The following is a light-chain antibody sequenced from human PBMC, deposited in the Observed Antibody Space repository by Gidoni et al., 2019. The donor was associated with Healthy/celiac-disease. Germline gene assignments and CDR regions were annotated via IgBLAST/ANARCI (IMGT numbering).Light chain of an antibody. CDR2: DVS. CDR1: SSDVGGYNY. J-gene: IGLJ3*02. Sequence: QSALTQPRSVSGSPAQAGTISCTGTSSDVGGYNYVSWYQQHPGKAPKLMIDDVSKRPSGVPDRFSGSKSGNAASLTISGLQAEDEADYYCCSYAGSYTWVFGGGTKLTVL. V-gene: IGLV2-11*01. CDR3: CSYAGSYTWV.